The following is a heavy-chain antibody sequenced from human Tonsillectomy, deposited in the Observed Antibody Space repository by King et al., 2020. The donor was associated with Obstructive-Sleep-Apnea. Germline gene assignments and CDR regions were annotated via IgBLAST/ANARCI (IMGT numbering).Heavy chain of an antibody. CDR1: GFTFGDYA. V-gene: IGHV3-49*03. D-gene: IGHD2-2*02. Sequence: VQLVESGGGLVQPGRSLRLSCTASGFTFGDYAMSWFRQAPGKGLERVGFIRSKAYGGTTEYAASVKGRFTISRDDSKRIAYLQMNSLKTEDTAVYYRTRVSFGYCSSTSCYSDFDYWGQGTLVTVSS. CDR2: IRSKAYGGTT. J-gene: IGHJ4*02. CDR3: TRVSFGYCSSTSCYSDFDY.